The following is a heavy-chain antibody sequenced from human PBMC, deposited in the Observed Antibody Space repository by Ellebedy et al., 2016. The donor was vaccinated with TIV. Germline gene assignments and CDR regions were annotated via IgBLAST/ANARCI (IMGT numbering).Heavy chain of an antibody. D-gene: IGHD3-10*01. CDR3: ASQGTRGAFDI. CDR1: GGSFSGYY. CDR2: IYYSGST. Sequence: SETLSLXXAVYGGSFSGYYWSWIRQHPGKGLEWIGYIYYSGSTNYNPSLKSRVTISVDTSKNQFSLKLSSVTAADTAVYYCASQGTRGAFDIWGQGTMVTVSS. J-gene: IGHJ3*02. V-gene: IGHV4-59*01.